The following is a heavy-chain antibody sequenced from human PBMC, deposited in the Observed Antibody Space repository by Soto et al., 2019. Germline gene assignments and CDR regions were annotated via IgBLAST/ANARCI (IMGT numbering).Heavy chain of an antibody. J-gene: IGHJ5*02. CDR3: ARGAHISGVTRCFDP. CDR1: GESLSDHY. CDR2: INQYGTT. D-gene: IGHD1-20*01. V-gene: IGHV4-34*01. Sequence: QVQLQQLGAGLLKPSETLYLICAVSGESLSDHYWSWVRQSPGKGLGWSGDINQYGTTNYNPSLKSRVTISADTSKNQFFLRLTSVTAADTAVYYCARGAHISGVTRCFDPWGQGTLVTVSS.